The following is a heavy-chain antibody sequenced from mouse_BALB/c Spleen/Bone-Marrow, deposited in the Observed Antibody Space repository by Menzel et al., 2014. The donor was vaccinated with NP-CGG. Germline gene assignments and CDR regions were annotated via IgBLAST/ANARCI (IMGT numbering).Heavy chain of an antibody. V-gene: IGHV1-14*01. Sequence: EVHLVESGPELAKPGASVKMSCKASGYTFTSYVMHWVKQKPGQGLEWIGYINPYNDGTKYNEKFKGKATLTSDKSSSTAYMELSSLTSEDSAVYYCARGGTSHFDYWGQGTTLTVSS. J-gene: IGHJ2*01. D-gene: IGHD3-3*01. CDR2: INPYNDGT. CDR3: ARGGTSHFDY. CDR1: GYTFTSYV.